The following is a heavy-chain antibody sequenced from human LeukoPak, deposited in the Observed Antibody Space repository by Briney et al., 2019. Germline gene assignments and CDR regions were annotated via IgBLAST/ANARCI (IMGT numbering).Heavy chain of an antibody. CDR1: GFTFDDYA. CDR3: AKANWGATEQVDFDY. D-gene: IGHD3-16*01. CDR2: ISWNSGSI. J-gene: IGHJ4*02. V-gene: IGHV3-9*01. Sequence: GGSPRLSCAASGFTFDDYAMHWVRQAPGKGLEWVSGISWNSGSIGYADSVKGRFTISRDNAKNSLYLQMNSLRAEDTALYYCAKANWGATEQVDFDYWGQGTLVTVSS.